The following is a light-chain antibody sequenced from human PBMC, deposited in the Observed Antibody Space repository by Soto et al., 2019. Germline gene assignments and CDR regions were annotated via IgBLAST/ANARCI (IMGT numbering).Light chain of an antibody. V-gene: IGLV1-40*01. CDR2: GNS. CDR1: SSNIGAGYD. Sequence: QSVLTQPPSVSGAPGQRVTNSCTGSSSNIGAGYDVHWYQQLPGTAPKLLIYGNSNRPSGVPDRFSGSKSGTSASLAITGLQAEDEADYYCQSYDSSLSGPYYVFGTGTKLTVL. CDR3: QSYDSSLSGPYYV. J-gene: IGLJ1*01.